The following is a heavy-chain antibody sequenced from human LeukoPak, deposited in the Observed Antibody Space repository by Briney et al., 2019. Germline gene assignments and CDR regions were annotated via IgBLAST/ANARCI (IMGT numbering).Heavy chain of an antibody. V-gene: IGHV3-7*03. D-gene: IGHD3-3*01. CDR3: ARTGNDFWSGYCFDY. Sequence: GGSLRLSCVASRFTFSTSWMTWVRQAPGKGLEFVAGIKYDGTMESYVDSVNGRFTISRDNAKNSLYLQMNSLRSEDTAVYYCARTGNDFWSGYCFDYWGQGTLVTVSS. J-gene: IGHJ4*02. CDR1: RFTFSTSW. CDR2: IKYDGTME.